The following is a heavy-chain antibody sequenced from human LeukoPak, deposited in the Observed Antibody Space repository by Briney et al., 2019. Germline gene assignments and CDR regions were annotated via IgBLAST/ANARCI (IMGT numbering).Heavy chain of an antibody. V-gene: IGHV4-59*12. Sequence: SETLSLTCTVAGVSISRFYWGWIRQPPGRGVEWIGHTHSSGSANYTPSHRGRVTISVDASKNQFSLKLSSMTAAAPPVYWCAGVLRVEMVATYWGQGTPATVSS. D-gene: IGHD5-24*01. CDR1: GVSISRFY. CDR3: AGVLRVEMVATY. CDR2: THSSGSA. J-gene: IGHJ4*02.